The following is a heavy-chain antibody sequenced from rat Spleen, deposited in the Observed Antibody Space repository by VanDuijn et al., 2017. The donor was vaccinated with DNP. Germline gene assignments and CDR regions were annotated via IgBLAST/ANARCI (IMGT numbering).Heavy chain of an antibody. V-gene: IGHV2-43*01. J-gene: IGHJ4*01. Sequence: QVQLKESGPGLVQPSETLSLPRTVSGFSLTSYHVTWVRQPPGKGLEWMGIIWTGGTTAYNSLLKSRLSITRDTSKSQVFLKINSLQTADTATYYCAGVPNTYYVMDAWGQGASVTVSS. D-gene: IGHD3-8*01. CDR3: AGVPNTYYVMDA. CDR1: GFSLTSYH. CDR2: IWTGGTT.